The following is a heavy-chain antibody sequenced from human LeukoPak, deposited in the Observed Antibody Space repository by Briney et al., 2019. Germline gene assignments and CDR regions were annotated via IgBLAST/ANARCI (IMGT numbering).Heavy chain of an antibody. D-gene: IGHD6-13*01. CDR2: IRYDGSNK. CDR1: GFTFSSYS. CDR3: AKSSSGYSSSWYLGYFDY. V-gene: IGHV3-30*02. J-gene: IGHJ4*02. Sequence: GGSLRLSCAASGFTFSSYSMNWVRQAPGKGLEWVAFIRYDGSNKYYADSVKGRFTISRDNSKNTLYLQMNSLRAEDTAVYYCAKSSSGYSSSWYLGYFDYWGQGTLVTVSS.